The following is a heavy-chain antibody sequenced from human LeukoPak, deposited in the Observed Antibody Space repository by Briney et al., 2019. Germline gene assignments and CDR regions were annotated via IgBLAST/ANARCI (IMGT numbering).Heavy chain of an antibody. CDR1: GYTFTDYY. V-gene: IGHV1-2*02. CDR3: ARVELSIWGSFIGY. Sequence: ASVKVSCRASGYTFTDYYVHWVRQAPGQGLEWMGWINPNNDGTKYAQKFQGRVTMTRDTSVSTAYMELSSLRSDDTAVYYCARVELSIWGSFIGYWGQGTLVTVSS. CDR2: INPNNDGT. D-gene: IGHD3-10*01. J-gene: IGHJ4*02.